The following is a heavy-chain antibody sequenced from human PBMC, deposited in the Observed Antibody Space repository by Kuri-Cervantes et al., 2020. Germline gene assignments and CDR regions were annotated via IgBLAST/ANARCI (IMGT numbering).Heavy chain of an antibody. CDR2: ISYDGSNK. J-gene: IGHJ4*02. V-gene: IGHV3-30-3*01. CDR1: GFTFSSYA. D-gene: IGHD3-22*01. CDR3: ARDKGATVSTRRIVVVPVDY. Sequence: LSLTCAASGFTFSSYAMHWVRQAPGKGLEWVAVISYDGSNKYYADSVKGRSTISRDNSKNTLYLQMNSLRAEDTAVYYCARDKGATVSTRRIVVVPVDYWGQGTLVTDSS.